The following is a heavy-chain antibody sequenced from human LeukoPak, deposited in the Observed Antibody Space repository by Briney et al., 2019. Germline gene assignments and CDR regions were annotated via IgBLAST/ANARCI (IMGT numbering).Heavy chain of an antibody. D-gene: IGHD5-18*01. J-gene: IGHJ4*02. V-gene: IGHV3-9*01. CDR2: ISWNSGSI. CDR3: AKSSGYSYGYVLDY. Sequence: GGSLRLSCAASGFTFDDYAMHWVRQAPGKGLEWVSGISWNSGSIGYADSVKGRFTISRDNAKNSLYLQMNSLRAEDTALYYCAKSSGYSYGYVLDYWGQGTLVTVSS. CDR1: GFTFDDYA.